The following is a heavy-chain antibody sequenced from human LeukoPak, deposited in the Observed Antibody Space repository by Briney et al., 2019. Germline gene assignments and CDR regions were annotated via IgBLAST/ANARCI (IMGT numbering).Heavy chain of an antibody. CDR2: IYYSGST. V-gene: IGHV4-59*08. Sequence: PSETLSLTCTVSGGSISSHYWSWIRQPPGKGLEWIGYIYYSGSTNYNPSLKSRVTISVDTSKNQFSLKLSSVTAADTAVYYCARGRGANDYWGQGTLVTVSS. J-gene: IGHJ4*02. CDR3: ARGRGANDY. CDR1: GGSISSHY. D-gene: IGHD4/OR15-4a*01.